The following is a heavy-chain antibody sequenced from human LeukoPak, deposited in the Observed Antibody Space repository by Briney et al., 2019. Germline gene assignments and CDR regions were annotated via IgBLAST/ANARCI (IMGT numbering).Heavy chain of an antibody. CDR2: ISYDGSNK. J-gene: IGHJ4*02. V-gene: IGHV3-30*04. CDR3: AKWEIDY. CDR1: GFTFSSYA. D-gene: IGHD1-26*01. Sequence: PGGSLRLSCAASGFTFSSYAMHWVRQAPGKGLEWVAVISYDGSNKYYADSVKGRFTISRDNSKNTLYLQMNSLRAEDTAVYYCAKWEIDYWGQGTLVTVSS.